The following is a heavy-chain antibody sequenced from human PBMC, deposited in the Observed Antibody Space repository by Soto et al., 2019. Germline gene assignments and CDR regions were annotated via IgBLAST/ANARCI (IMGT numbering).Heavy chain of an antibody. CDR2: IFYIGTT. J-gene: IGHJ4*02. CDR1: GGSISNYY. V-gene: IGHV4-59*01. Sequence: QVQLQESGPGLVKPSETLSLTCTVSGGSISNYYWSWVRQSPGKGLEWIGYIFYIGTTNYNPSLKSRVTISLDTSKTQFSLKLRSVTAADTAVYYCVRGGGGYGNGTIDYWGQGTLVTVSS. CDR3: VRGGGGYGNGTIDY. D-gene: IGHD5-18*01.